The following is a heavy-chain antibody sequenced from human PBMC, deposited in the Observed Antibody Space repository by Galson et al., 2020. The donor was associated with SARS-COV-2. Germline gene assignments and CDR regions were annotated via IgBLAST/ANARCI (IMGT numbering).Heavy chain of an antibody. Sequence: ASVKVSCKASGYTFTSYYMHWVRQAPGQGLEWMGIINPSGGSTSYAQKFQGRVTMTRDTSTSTVYMELSSLRSEDTAVYYCARWGSYDSSGNNWFDPWGQGTLVTVSA. D-gene: IGHD3-22*01. V-gene: IGHV1-46*01. CDR1: GYTFTSYY. J-gene: IGHJ5*02. CDR2: INPSGGST. CDR3: ARWGSYDSSGNNWFDP.